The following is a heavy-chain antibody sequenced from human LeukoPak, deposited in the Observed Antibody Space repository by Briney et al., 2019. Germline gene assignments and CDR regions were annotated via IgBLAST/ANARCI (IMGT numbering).Heavy chain of an antibody. CDR1: GFTFDDYA. J-gene: IGHJ6*02. V-gene: IGHV3-9*01. CDR2: LSWNSDSI. D-gene: IGHD5-24*01. Sequence: PGRSLRLSCAASGFTFDDYAMHWVRQAPGKGLEWVSSLSWNSDSIDYADSVKGRFTISRDNAKNSLFLQMNSLRAEDTALYYCAEGGDGYNPSYYGMDVWGQGTTVTVSS. CDR3: AEGGDGYNPSYYGMDV.